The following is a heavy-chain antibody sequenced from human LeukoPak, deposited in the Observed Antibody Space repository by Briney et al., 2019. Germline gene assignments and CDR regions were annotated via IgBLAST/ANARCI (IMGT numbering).Heavy chain of an antibody. J-gene: IGHJ3*02. D-gene: IGHD3/OR15-3a*01. Sequence: ASVKVSCKASGGTFSSYAISWVRQAPGQGLEWMGRIIPILGIANYAQKFQGRVTITADKSTSTAYMELSSLRSEDTAVYYCARVVGLFGPQTTQGAFDIWGQGTMVTVSS. V-gene: IGHV1-69*04. CDR3: ARVVGLFGPQTTQGAFDI. CDR2: IIPILGIA. CDR1: GGTFSSYA.